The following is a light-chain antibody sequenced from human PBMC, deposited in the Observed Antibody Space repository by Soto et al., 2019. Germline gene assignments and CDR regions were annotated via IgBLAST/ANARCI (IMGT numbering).Light chain of an antibody. CDR2: EAS. Sequence: EVVLTQFPATLSLSPGERATLSCRASQSVGIHLAWYQQKPGQAPRLLIYEASNRATGIPARFSGSGSGTDFILTISSLEPEDFAVYYCQQRYAWPPLTFGGGTKVEIK. V-gene: IGKV3-11*01. CDR1: QSVGIH. CDR3: QQRYAWPPLT. J-gene: IGKJ4*01.